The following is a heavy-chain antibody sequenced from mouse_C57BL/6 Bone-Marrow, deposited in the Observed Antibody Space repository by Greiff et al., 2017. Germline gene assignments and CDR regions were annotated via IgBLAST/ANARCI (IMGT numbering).Heavy chain of an antibody. V-gene: IGHV1-76*01. D-gene: IGHD1-1*01. J-gene: IGHJ4*01. CDR2: IYPGSGNT. CDR1: GYTFTDYY. CDR3: ASDLTTVVALYAMDY. Sequence: VQLQQSGAELVRPGASVKLSCKASGYTFTDYYINWVKQRPGQGLEWIARIYPGSGNTYYNEKFKGKATLTAEKSSSTAYMQLSSLTSEDSAVSFCASDLTTVVALYAMDYWGQGTSVTVSS.